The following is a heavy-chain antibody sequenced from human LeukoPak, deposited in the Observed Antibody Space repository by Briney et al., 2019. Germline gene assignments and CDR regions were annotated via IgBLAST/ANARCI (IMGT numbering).Heavy chain of an antibody. CDR1: GFTFDDYG. D-gene: IGHD6-19*01. J-gene: IGHJ6*03. CDR2: INWNGGST. V-gene: IGHV3-20*04. CDR3: ARGGKWLINYYYYYMDV. Sequence: GGSLRLSCAASGFTFDDYGMSWVRQAPGKGMEWVSGINWNGGSTGYADSVKGRFTISRDNAKNSLYLQMNSLRAEDTALYYCARGGKWLINYYYYYMDVWGKGTTVTVSS.